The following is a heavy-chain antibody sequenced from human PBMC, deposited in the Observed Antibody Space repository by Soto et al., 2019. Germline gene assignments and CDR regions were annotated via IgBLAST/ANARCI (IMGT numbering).Heavy chain of an antibody. D-gene: IGHD4-4*01. J-gene: IGHJ2*01. CDR2: ISYDGSNK. CDR3: ARPLWRDDYNWGYFDL. CDR1: GLTFSNYA. V-gene: IGHV3-30-3*01. Sequence: QLQLVESGGGVVQPGRSLRLSCAASGLTFSNYAMHWVRQAPGKGLEWVAVISYDGSNKYYADSVKGRFTISRDSSKNTLYLQMNSLRTEDTAVYYCARPLWRDDYNWGYFDLWGRGTLVTVSS.